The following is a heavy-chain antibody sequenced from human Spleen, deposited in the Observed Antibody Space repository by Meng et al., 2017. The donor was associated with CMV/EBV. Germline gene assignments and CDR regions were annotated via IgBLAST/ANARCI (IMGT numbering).Heavy chain of an antibody. D-gene: IGHD2-21*01. V-gene: IGHV4-34*01. Sequence: QVHLQQGGQGRFKPAEPLSLTSAVYGWSFSGYDRSWIRQPPGKGLEWMGYIHHSGSAYYNPSLKSRVSISVDTSKNQFSLNLNSRTAADTAVYYCASFDHIPRRNYFDYWGQETLVTVSS. CDR3: ASFDHIPRRNYFDY. CDR2: IHHSGSA. CDR1: GWSFSGYD. J-gene: IGHJ4*02.